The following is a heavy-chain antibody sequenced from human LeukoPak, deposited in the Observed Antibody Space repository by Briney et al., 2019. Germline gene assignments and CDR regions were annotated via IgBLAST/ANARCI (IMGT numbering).Heavy chain of an antibody. CDR1: GYTFTSYG. V-gene: IGHV1-18*01. CDR2: ISAYNGNT. J-gene: IGHJ4*02. CDR3: ARGSSSRENPPAFDY. Sequence: ASVKVSCKASGYTFTSYGISWVRQAPGQGLEWMGWISAYNGNTNYAQKLQGRVTMTTDTSTSTAYMELRSLRSDDTAVYYCARGSSSRENPPAFDYWGQGTLVTVSS. D-gene: IGHD6-13*01.